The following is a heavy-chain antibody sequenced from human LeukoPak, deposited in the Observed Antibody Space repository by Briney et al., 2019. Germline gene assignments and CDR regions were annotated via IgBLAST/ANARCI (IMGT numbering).Heavy chain of an antibody. V-gene: IGHV3-53*01. CDR3: ARVRGSWYVDY. CDR1: GFTVSSNY. J-gene: IGHJ4*02. D-gene: IGHD6-13*01. CDR2: IHSGGST. Sequence: PGGSLRLSCAASGFTVSSNYMSWVRQAPGKGLECVSAIHSGGSTYYADSVKGRFAISRDSAKNTLYLQMNSLRAEDTAVYYCARVRGSWYVDYWGQGTLVTVSS.